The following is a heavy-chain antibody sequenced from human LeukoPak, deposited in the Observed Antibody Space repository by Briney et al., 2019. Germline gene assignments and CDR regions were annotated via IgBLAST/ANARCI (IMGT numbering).Heavy chain of an antibody. V-gene: IGHV3-74*01. CDR3: AGAGLNHPWSGYPPSYYYYMDV. Sequence: PGGSLRLSCAASGFSFSSYWMHWVRQAPGQGLLWVARINSDGSSISYADSVKGRFTISRDNAKNTLYLQMDSLRAEDTAEYYCAGAGLNHPWSGYPPSYYYYMDVWGTGTTVTVSS. J-gene: IGHJ6*03. CDR1: GFSFSSYW. D-gene: IGHD3-3*01. CDR2: INSDGSSI.